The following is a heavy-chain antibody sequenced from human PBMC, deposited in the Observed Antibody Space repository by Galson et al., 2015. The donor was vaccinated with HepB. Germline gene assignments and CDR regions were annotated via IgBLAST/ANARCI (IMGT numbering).Heavy chain of an antibody. CDR3: ARAKTYYYDSSGYWGAFDI. J-gene: IGHJ3*02. D-gene: IGHD3-22*01. V-gene: IGHV3-48*01. Sequence: SLRLSCAASGFTFSSYSMNWVRQAPGKGLEWVSYISSSSSTIYYADSVKGRFTISRDNAKNSLYLQMNSLRAEDTAVYYCARAKTYYYDSSGYWGAFDIWGQGTMVTVSS. CDR1: GFTFSSYS. CDR2: ISSSSSTI.